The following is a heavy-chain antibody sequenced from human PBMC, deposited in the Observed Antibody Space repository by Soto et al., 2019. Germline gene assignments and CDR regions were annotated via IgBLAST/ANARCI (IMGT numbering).Heavy chain of an antibody. D-gene: IGHD4-4*01. CDR3: ARAPYSNAWYRFDL. CDR2: IKHDGSVQ. Sequence: GGSLRLSCEASGFTFSGYWMSWVRQAPGKGLGWVADIKHDGSVQYYVDSVKGRLNISRDNAKKLLYLQMNGLRAEDTALYYCARAPYSNAWYRFDLWGQGTLVTVSS. CDR1: GFTFSGYW. J-gene: IGHJ4*02. V-gene: IGHV3-7*03.